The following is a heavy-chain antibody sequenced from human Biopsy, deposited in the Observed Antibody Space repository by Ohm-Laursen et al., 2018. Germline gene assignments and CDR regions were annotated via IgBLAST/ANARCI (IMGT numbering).Heavy chain of an antibody. CDR3: ARELGDFWGGRQFDF. D-gene: IGHD3-3*01. Sequence: GASVKVSCKASAYSFGDHRIHWVRQAPGQGLEWMGWIDPKSGGTNYAQKFQGRVTMTSDTSISTTYMELRRLTSDDTAVFYCARELGDFWGGRQFDFWGQGTLVTVSS. CDR1: AYSFGDHR. J-gene: IGHJ5*01. CDR2: IDPKSGGT. V-gene: IGHV1-2*02.